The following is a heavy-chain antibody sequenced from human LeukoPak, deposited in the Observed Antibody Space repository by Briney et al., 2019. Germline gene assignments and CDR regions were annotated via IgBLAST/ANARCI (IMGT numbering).Heavy chain of an antibody. J-gene: IGHJ4*02. CDR2: IRYDGSNK. CDR1: GFTFSSYG. Sequence: PGGSLRLSCAASGFTFSSYGMHWVRQAPGKGLEWVAFIRYDGSNKYYAGSVKGRFTISRDNSKNTLYLQMNSLRAEDTAVYYCAKPPGRYEWCLSYWGQGTLVTVSS. D-gene: IGHD2-15*01. CDR3: AKPPGRYEWCLSY. V-gene: IGHV3-30*02.